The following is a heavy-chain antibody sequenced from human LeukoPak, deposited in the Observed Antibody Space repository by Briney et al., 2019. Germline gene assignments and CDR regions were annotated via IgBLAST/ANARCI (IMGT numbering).Heavy chain of an antibody. V-gene: IGHV3-53*01. Sequence: GGSLRLSCAASGFTVSSNYMSWVRQAPGKGLEWVSVIYSGGSTYYADSVKGRFTISRDNSKNMLYLQMNSLRAEDTAVYYCAREPYYPSSYYYYMDVWGKGTTVTVSS. J-gene: IGHJ6*03. CDR2: IYSGGST. D-gene: IGHD3-10*01. CDR3: AREPYYPSSYYYYMDV. CDR1: GFTVSSNY.